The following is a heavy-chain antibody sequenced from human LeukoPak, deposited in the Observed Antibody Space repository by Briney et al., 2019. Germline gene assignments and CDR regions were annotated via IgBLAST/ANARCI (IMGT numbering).Heavy chain of an antibody. D-gene: IGHD2-15*01. CDR2: IYYSGST. J-gene: IGHJ4*02. CDR1: GGSISSSSYY. Sequence: SETLSLTCTVSGGSISSSSYYWGWIRQPPGKGLEWIGSIYYSGSTYYNPSLKSRVTISVDTSKNQFSLKLSSVTAADTAVYYCARRGGEIDYWGQGTLVTVSS. CDR3: ARRGGEIDY. V-gene: IGHV4-39*01.